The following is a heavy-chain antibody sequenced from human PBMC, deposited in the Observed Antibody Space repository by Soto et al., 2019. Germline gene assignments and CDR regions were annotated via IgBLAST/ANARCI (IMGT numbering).Heavy chain of an antibody. V-gene: IGHV1-69*02. CDR2: IIPILGIA. CDR1: GGTFSSYT. D-gene: IGHD3-3*01. Sequence: QVQLVQSGAEVKKPGSSVKVSCKASGGTFSSYTISWVRQAPGQGLEWMGRIIPILGIANYAQKFQGRVTITADKSTSTAYMELSSLRSEDTAVYYCARGVSGRDDDAFDIWGQGTMVTVSS. J-gene: IGHJ3*02. CDR3: ARGVSGRDDDAFDI.